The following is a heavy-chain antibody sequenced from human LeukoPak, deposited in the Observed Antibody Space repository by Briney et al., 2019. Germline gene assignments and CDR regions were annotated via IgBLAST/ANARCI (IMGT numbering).Heavy chain of an antibody. CDR2: IKQDESEK. CDR3: ANYYDSGPQGDY. D-gene: IGHD3-10*01. Sequence: GGSLRLSCAASGFTFSRYWMSWVRQAPGKGLEWVANIKQDESEKHYVDSVKGRFTISRDNAKNSLYLQMNSLRVEDMAVYYCANYYDSGPQGDYWGQGILVIVSS. CDR1: GFTFSRYW. J-gene: IGHJ4*02. V-gene: IGHV3-7*01.